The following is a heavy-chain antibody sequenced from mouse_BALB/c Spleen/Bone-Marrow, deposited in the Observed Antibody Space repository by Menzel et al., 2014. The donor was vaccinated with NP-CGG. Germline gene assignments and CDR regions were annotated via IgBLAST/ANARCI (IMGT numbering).Heavy chain of an antibody. Sequence: EVKLMESGGGLVKPGGSLKLSCAASGFTFSDYYMYWVRQTPEKRLEWVATISGGGSYTYYPDSVKGRFTISRDNAKNNLYLQMSSLKSEDTAMYYCANYYGSTWFAYWGQGTLVTVSA. V-gene: IGHV5-4*02. CDR1: GFTFSDYY. D-gene: IGHD1-1*01. CDR3: ANYYGSTWFAY. J-gene: IGHJ3*01. CDR2: ISGGGSYT.